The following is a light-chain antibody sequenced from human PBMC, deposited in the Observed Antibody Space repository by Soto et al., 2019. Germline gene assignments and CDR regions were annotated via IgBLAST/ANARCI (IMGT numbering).Light chain of an antibody. CDR3: QQYHVWPSLT. Sequence: EIVMTQSPVTLSVSPGERATLSCRASQTVTSNLAWYQQKPGQPPRLLIYGASTRATGLPARFSGSGSGTEFTLTISSLQSEDVAVYYCQQYHVWPSLTLGGGTKVEIK. CDR1: QTVTSN. J-gene: IGKJ4*01. CDR2: GAS. V-gene: IGKV3-15*01.